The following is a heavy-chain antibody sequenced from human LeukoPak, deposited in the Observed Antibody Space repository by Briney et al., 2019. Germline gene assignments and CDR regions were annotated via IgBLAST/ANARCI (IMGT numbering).Heavy chain of an antibody. V-gene: IGHV1-8*01. CDR2: MNPNTGRT. J-gene: IGHJ4*02. CDR1: RYTFTSYD. CDR3: ARLSQTPDYYSNGGYYYLGY. Sequence: ASVKVSWKASRYTFTSYDINWVREAAGQRLEWMGWMNPNTGRTGFAQKFQGRLTMARDASIGTAYMELSSLRSEDTAVYYCARLSQTPDYYSNGGYYYLGYWGQGTPVTVSS. D-gene: IGHD3-22*01.